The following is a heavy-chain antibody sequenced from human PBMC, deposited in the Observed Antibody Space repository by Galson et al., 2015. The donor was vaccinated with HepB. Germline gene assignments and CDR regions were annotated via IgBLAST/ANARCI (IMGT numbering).Heavy chain of an antibody. J-gene: IGHJ6*03. CDR1: GGTFSSYA. D-gene: IGHD3-9*01. CDR2: IIPIFGTA. V-gene: IGHV1-69*13. Sequence: SVKVSCKASGGTFSSYAISWVRQAPGQGLEWMGGIIPIFGTANYAQKFQGRVTITADESTSTAYMELSSLRSEDTAVYYCARARLTGTPDYYYYYMDVWGKGTTVTVSS. CDR3: ARARLTGTPDYYYYYMDV.